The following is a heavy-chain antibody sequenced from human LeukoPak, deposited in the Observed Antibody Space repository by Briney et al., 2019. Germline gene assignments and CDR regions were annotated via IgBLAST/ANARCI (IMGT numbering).Heavy chain of an antibody. CDR1: GFTFSSYW. CDR2: IKQDGSEK. D-gene: IGHD1-14*01. V-gene: IGHV3-7*01. Sequence: PGGSLRLSCAASGFTFSSYWMSWVRQAPGKGLEWVANIKQDGSEKYYVDSVKGRITISRDNAKNSLYLQMNSLRAEDTAVYYCARVPGRGDGGYYYYYMDVWGKGTTVTVSS. CDR3: ARVPGRGDGGYYYYYMDV. J-gene: IGHJ6*03.